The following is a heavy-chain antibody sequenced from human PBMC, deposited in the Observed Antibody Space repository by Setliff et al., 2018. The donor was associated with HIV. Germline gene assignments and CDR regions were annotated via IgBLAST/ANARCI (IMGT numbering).Heavy chain of an antibody. V-gene: IGHV4-39*01. D-gene: IGHD5-18*01. CDR1: GGSISSSSYH. CDR3: ARRGHRSIYDPYQYNYFDP. CDR2: IYYSGNT. Sequence: SETLSLTCSVSGGSISSSSYHWAWIRQPPGKGLEWIGTIYYSGNTYYNPSLKSRLTISLDTSTNKFSLKLISVTAADTAVYYCARRGHRSIYDPYQYNYFDPWGQGTLVTVSS. J-gene: IGHJ5*02.